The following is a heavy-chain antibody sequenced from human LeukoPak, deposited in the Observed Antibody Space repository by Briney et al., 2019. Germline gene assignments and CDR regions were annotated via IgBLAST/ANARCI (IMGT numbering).Heavy chain of an antibody. D-gene: IGHD2-2*01. CDR2: IIPILGIA. Sequence: SVKVSCKASGGTFSSYSISWVLQAPGQGLEWMGRIIPILGIANYAQKFQGRVTITADKSTSTAYMELSSLRSGDTAVYYCAATYCSTTSCYDYDAFDIWGQGTMVTVSS. J-gene: IGHJ3*02. V-gene: IGHV1-69*02. CDR1: GGTFSSYS. CDR3: AATYCSTTSCYDYDAFDI.